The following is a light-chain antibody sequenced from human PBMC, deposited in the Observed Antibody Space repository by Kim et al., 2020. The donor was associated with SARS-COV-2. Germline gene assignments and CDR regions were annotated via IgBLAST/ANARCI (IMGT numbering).Light chain of an antibody. CDR3: QQYNNFPIT. V-gene: IGKV1-16*01. CDR1: EAISDY. J-gene: IGKJ5*01. Sequence: ASVGDRVTFTCRANEAISDYVAWFQQTPGKAPKSLIYGASRLQSGVPLRFSGSGFGTEFTLIINNLQPEDFAIYYCQQYNNFPITFGQGTRLEIK. CDR2: GAS.